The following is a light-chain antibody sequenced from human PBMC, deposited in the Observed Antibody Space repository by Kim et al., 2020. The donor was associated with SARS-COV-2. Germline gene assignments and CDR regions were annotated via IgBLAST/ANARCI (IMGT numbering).Light chain of an antibody. Sequence: DIQMTQSPSSLSASVGDRVTMTCRSSQKIAGFVSWYQVKPGKAPILLIFTASTLQAGVPSRFTGSGSGADFTLTISSLQAEDCAIYYCQQTYDPPLTFGGGTKVDIK. V-gene: IGKV1-39*01. CDR3: QQTYDPPLT. J-gene: IGKJ4*01. CDR1: QKIAGF. CDR2: TAS.